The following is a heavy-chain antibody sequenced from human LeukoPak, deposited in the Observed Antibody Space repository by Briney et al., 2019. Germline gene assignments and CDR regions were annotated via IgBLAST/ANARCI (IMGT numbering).Heavy chain of an antibody. CDR1: GGSISSGRYY. J-gene: IGHJ4*02. CDR3: ARGVVAGLYSSSRPDY. Sequence: SETLSLTRTVSGGSISSGRYYWSWIRQPAGKGLEWIGRIYTSGSTNYNPSLKSRVTISVDTSNNHFSLKLSSVPAADTAVYYCARGVVAGLYSSSRPDYWGQGTLVTVSS. D-gene: IGHD6-6*01. V-gene: IGHV4-61*02. CDR2: IYTSGST.